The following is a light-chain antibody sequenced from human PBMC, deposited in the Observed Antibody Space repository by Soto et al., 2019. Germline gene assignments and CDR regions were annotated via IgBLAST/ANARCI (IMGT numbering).Light chain of an antibody. CDR2: DNT. CDR1: SSNVGNNH. CDR3: GTWDGALSAVV. J-gene: IGLJ2*01. V-gene: IGLV1-51*01. Sequence: QSVLTQPPSVSADPGQKVTISCSGSSSNVGNNHVFWYQQLPGTAPKLLIYDNTKRPSGIPDRFSGSKSGTSATLGITGLQTGDEADYYCGTWDGALSAVVFGGGTKLTVL.